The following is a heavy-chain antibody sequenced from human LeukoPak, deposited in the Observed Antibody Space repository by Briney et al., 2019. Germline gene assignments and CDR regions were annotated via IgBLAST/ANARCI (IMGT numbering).Heavy chain of an antibody. CDR2: IWYDGSNK. J-gene: IGHJ4*02. Sequence: PGRSLRLSCAASGFTLSSYGMHWVRQAPDKGLEWVAVIWYDGSNKYYADSVKGRFTISRDNSKNTLYLQMNSLRAEDTAVCYCARDHCSGGSCYKTVGYWGQGTLVTVSS. V-gene: IGHV3-33*01. CDR1: GFTLSSYG. D-gene: IGHD2-15*01. CDR3: ARDHCSGGSCYKTVGY.